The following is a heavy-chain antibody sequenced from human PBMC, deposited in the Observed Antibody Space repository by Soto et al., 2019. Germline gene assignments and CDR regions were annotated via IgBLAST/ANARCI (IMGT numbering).Heavy chain of an antibody. Sequence: QVQLVQSGAEVKKPGASVKVSCKASGYTFTSYDSNCVRQATGQGLEWMGWMKPNSGNTVYAQKFQRRVTITMNTSTSPSYMELSILRSEDTAVYYCAREEVRGVPWWGQGTLVTVSS. D-gene: IGHD3-10*01. CDR2: MKPNSGNT. CDR3: AREEVRGVPW. CDR1: GYTFTSYD. V-gene: IGHV1-8*01. J-gene: IGHJ4*02.